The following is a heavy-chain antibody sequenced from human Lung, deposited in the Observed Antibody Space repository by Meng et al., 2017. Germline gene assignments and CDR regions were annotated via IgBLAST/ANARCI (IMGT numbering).Heavy chain of an antibody. CDR3: TKNDFYCLGY. V-gene: IGHV4-4*02. CDR2: IYHSGST. Sequence: QGHLQESGPGLVKPSGTLSLTRAVPGGSISSDNWWSWVRQPPGKGLEWIGEIYHSGSTNYNPSLKSRITISVDKPKNQFSLTLSSVTAADTAVYYCTKNDFYCLGYWGQGTLVTVSS. D-gene: IGHD2-21*01. J-gene: IGHJ4*02. CDR1: GGSISSDNW.